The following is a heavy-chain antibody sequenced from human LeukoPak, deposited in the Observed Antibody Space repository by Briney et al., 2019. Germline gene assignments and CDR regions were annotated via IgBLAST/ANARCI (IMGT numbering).Heavy chain of an antibody. CDR1: GGSISSYY. CDR3: ARAATRRDGCNY. J-gene: IGHJ4*02. D-gene: IGHD5-24*01. CDR2: IYYSGST. Sequence: SETLSLTCTVSGGSISSYYWSWIRQPPGKGLEWIGYIYYSGSTNYNPSLKSRVTISVDTFKNQFSLKLSSVTAADTAVYYCARAATRRDGCNYWGQGTLVTVSS. V-gene: IGHV4-59*01.